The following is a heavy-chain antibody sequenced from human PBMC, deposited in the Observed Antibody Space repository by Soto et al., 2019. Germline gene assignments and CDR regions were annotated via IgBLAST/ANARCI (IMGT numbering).Heavy chain of an antibody. CDR2: IYYSGNT. V-gene: IGHV4-30-4*01. D-gene: IGHD1-26*01. CDR1: DGSIISGDYY. Sequence: PSETLSLTCTVSDGSIISGDYYWSWIRQPPGKGLEWIGYIYYSGNTYYNPSLTSRVAISVDTSKNQFSLKLSSVTAADTAVYYCARHGVGAGSNFDYWGQGTLVTVSS. J-gene: IGHJ4*02. CDR3: ARHGVGAGSNFDY.